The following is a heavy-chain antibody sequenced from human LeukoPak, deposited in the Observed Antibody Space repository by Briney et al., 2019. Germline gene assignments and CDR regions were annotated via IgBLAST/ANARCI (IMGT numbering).Heavy chain of an antibody. V-gene: IGHV4-39*07. CDR2: IYYSGST. J-gene: IGHJ3*02. CDR3: ARDFLPSHYYDSSATGAFDI. CDR1: GGSISSSSYY. Sequence: SETLSLTCAVSGGSISSSSYYWGWIRQPPGKGLEWIESIYYSGSTYYNPSLKSRVTMSVDTSKNQFSLKLSSVTAADTAVYYCARDFLPSHYYDSSATGAFDIWGQGTMVTVSS. D-gene: IGHD3-22*01.